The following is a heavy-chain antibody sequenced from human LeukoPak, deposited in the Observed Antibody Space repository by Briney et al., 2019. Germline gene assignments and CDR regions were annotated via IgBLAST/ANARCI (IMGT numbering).Heavy chain of an antibody. CDR2: INPSGGST. CDR3: ARDVAATTVTTSEGYYFDY. D-gene: IGHD4-17*01. CDR1: GDTFTSYY. V-gene: IGHV1-46*01. Sequence: ASVKVSCKASGDTFTSYYMHWVRQAPGQGLEWMGIINPSGGSTSYAQKFQGRVTMTRDTSTSTVYMELSSLRSEDTAVYYCARDVAATTVTTSEGYYFDYWGQGTLVTVSS. J-gene: IGHJ4*02.